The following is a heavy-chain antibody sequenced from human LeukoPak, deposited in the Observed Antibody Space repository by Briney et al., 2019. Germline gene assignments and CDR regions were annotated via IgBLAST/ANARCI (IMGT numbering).Heavy chain of an antibody. V-gene: IGHV1-18*01. CDR2: ISAYNGNT. Sequence: VKVSCTASGYTFTSYGISWVRQAPGQGLEWMGWISAYNGNTNYAQKLQGRVTMTTDTSTSTAYMELRSLRSDDTAVYYCAKDSSGYYSRDYYYGMDAWGQGTTVTVSS. CDR1: GYTFTSYG. D-gene: IGHD3-22*01. J-gene: IGHJ6*02. CDR3: AKDSSGYYSRDYYYGMDA.